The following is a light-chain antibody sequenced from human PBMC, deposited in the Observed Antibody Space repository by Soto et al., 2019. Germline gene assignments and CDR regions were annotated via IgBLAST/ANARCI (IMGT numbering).Light chain of an antibody. V-gene: IGKV3-20*01. Sequence: EIVLTQSPGTLSLSPGERATLSCRASQSITNSYLAWYQQKPGQAPRLLVYGASSRATGIPDRFSGSGSGTDFTLTISRLEPEDFAVYYCQQYDSPRFTFGPGTKVDIK. CDR2: GAS. CDR3: QQYDSPRFT. J-gene: IGKJ3*01. CDR1: QSITNSY.